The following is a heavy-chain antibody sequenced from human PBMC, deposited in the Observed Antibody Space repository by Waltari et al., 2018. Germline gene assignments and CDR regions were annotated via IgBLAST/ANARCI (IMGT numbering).Heavy chain of an antibody. V-gene: IGHV4-39*01. Sequence: QLQLQESGPGLVKPSETLSLTCTVSGGSITSNRHYWGWIRQPPGQGRECIGTISYTGATYSSPSLKSRVTISRDTSKNQLSLTLGSVTAADTALYYCATYIGASVGTAAFDVWGQGTMVTVSS. CDR3: ATYIGASVGTAAFDV. D-gene: IGHD5-12*01. J-gene: IGHJ3*01. CDR2: ISYTGAT. CDR1: GGSITSNRHY.